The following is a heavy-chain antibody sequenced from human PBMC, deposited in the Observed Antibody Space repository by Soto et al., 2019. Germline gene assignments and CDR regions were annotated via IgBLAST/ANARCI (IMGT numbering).Heavy chain of an antibody. J-gene: IGHJ3*02. CDR1: GGSISSGGYY. D-gene: IGHD1-1*01. Sequence: SETLSLTCAVSGGSISSGGYYWGWIRHHPGKGLEWIGYIYYSGSTYYNPSLKSRVTISVDTSDNQFSLRLTSVTAADTAVYYCARSNGVEYDSFDMWGQGTMVTVSS. CDR2: IYYSGST. V-gene: IGHV4-31*11. CDR3: ARSNGVEYDSFDM.